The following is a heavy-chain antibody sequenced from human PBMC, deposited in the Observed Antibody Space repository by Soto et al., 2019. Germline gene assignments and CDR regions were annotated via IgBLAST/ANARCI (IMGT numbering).Heavy chain of an antibody. CDR2: VFHTGST. CDR1: DGSFRAYL. J-gene: IGHJ4*02. CDR3: ASRQAQGLNY. Sequence: PSETLSLTCAVYDGSFRAYLWNWVRQPPGKGLEWIGQVFHTGSTDYNPSLKSRVAISVDTSNNQFFLRLSSVTAADTAVYYCASRQAQGLNYWGLGTLVTVSS. V-gene: IGHV4-34*12.